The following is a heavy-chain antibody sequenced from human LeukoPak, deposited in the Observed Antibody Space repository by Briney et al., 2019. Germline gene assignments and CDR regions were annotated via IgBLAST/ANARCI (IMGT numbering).Heavy chain of an antibody. Sequence: GGSLRLSCAASGFTFSSYAMHWVRQAPGKGLEWVAVISYDGSNKYYADSVKGRFTISRDNSKNSLYLQMNSLKAEDTAIYYCAREVGTPQAFDIWGQGTMVTVSS. CDR1: GFTFSSYA. V-gene: IGHV3-30-3*01. J-gene: IGHJ3*02. D-gene: IGHD1-26*01. CDR3: AREVGTPQAFDI. CDR2: ISYDGSNK.